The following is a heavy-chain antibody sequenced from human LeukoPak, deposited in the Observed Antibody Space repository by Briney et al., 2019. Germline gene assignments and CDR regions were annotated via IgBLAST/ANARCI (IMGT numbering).Heavy chain of an antibody. D-gene: IGHD3-22*01. CDR2: IYPSGSYV. CDR3: ARHIWADDSSGYWDY. J-gene: IGHJ4*02. V-gene: IGHV5-10-1*01. Sequence: GESLKIFCKGFGYSFTNYWIGWGGQKAGERPGGMGGIYPSGSYVDYTPSFQGHVTISVDQSVTTVYLQWSTLKASDAAMYYCARHIWADDSSGYWDYWGQGTLVTVSS. CDR1: GYSFTNYW.